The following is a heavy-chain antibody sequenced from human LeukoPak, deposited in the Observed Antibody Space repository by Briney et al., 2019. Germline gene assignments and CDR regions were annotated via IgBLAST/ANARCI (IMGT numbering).Heavy chain of an antibody. CDR3: AKGTQWPDA. Sequence: SETLSLTCAVYGVSLSDSYWSWIRQAPGKGLEWIGEINHSGTTNYNPSLKSRVTMSVDTSKSQISLKLTSVTAADTATYYCAKGTQWPDAWGQGTRVTVSS. CDR2: INHSGTT. J-gene: IGHJ5*02. V-gene: IGHV4-34*01. CDR1: GVSLSDSY. D-gene: IGHD6-19*01.